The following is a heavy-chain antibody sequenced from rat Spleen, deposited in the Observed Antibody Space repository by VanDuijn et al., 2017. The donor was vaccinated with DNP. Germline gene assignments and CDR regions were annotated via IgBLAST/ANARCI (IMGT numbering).Heavy chain of an antibody. CDR3: ATIMYSTEYYAMDA. J-gene: IGHJ4*01. V-gene: IGHV5-7*01. CDR1: GFTFSDYN. CDR2: ITYDGSST. D-gene: IGHD1-6*01. Sequence: EVQLVESGGGSVQPGRSLKLSCAASGFTFSDYNMAWVRQAPKKGLEWVATITYDGSSTYYGDSVKGRFTISRENAKSTLYLQVDGLRSEDTATNYCATIMYSTEYYAMDAWGQGTSVTVSS.